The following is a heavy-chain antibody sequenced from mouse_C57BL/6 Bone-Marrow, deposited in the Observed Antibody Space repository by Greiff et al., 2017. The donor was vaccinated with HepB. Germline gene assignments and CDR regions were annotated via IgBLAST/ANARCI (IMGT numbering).Heavy chain of an antibody. D-gene: IGHD4-1*01. CDR1: GFTFSDYY. CDR3: ARADLTSYFDY. J-gene: IGHJ2*01. Sequence: EVKLMESEGGLVQPGSSMKLSCTASGFTFSDYYMAWVRQVPEKGLEWVANINYDGSSTYYLDSLKSRFIISRDNAKNILYLQMSSLKSEDTATYYCARADLTSYFDYWGQGTTLTVSS. V-gene: IGHV5-16*01. CDR2: INYDGSST.